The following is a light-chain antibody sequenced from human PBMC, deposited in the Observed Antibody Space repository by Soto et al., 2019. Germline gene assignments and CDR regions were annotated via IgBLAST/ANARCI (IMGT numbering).Light chain of an antibody. CDR1: SSDVGSYNL. J-gene: IGLJ2*01. Sequence: SALTQPASVSGSPGQSITISCTGISSDVGSYNLVSWYQQHPGKAPKLMIYEVSTRPSGVSNRFSGSKSGNTASLTISGLQAEDEAEYSCCSYAGSSHVVFGGGTKLTVL. CDR2: EVS. CDR3: CSYAGSSHVV. V-gene: IGLV2-23*02.